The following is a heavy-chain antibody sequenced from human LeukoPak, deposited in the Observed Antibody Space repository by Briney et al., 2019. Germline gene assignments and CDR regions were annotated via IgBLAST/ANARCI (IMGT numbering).Heavy chain of an antibody. J-gene: IGHJ3*02. CDR1: GYTFTSYY. CDR3: ARGLKRWLQSDAFDI. CDR2: INPSGGST. Sequence: ASVKVSCKASGYTFTSYYMHWVRQAPGQGLEWMGIINPSGGSTSYAQKFQGRVTMTRDTSTSTVYMELSSLRSEDTAVYYCARGLKRWLQSDAFDIWGQGTMVTVSS. V-gene: IGHV1-46*03. D-gene: IGHD5-24*01.